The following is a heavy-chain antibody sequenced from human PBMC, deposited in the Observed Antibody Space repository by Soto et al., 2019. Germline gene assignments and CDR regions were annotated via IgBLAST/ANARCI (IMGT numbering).Heavy chain of an antibody. V-gene: IGHV4-61*01. Sequence: QVQLQESGPGLVKHSETLSLTCTVSGGSVSSGSYYWSWIRQPPGKGLELIGYIYYSGSTSYNPYLKSRVTTSVDTSKNQYSLKLSSVTAADTAVYYCARLAAAGIGGVYWGQGTLVTVSS. D-gene: IGHD6-13*01. CDR2: IYYSGST. CDR1: GGSVSSGSYY. J-gene: IGHJ4*02. CDR3: ARLAAAGIGGVY.